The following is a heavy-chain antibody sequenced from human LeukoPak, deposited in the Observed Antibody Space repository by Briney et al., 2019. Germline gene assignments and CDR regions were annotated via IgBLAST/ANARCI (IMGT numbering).Heavy chain of an antibody. J-gene: IGHJ3*02. CDR3: ARGNGYSPRGGFDI. D-gene: IGHD5-24*01. CDR2: INPNSGGT. Sequence: ASVKVSCKASGYTFTSYYMHWVRQAPGQGLEWMGWINPNSGGTNYAQKFQGRVTMTRDTSISTAYMELSRLRSDDTAVYYCARGNGYSPRGGFDIWGQGTMVTVSS. CDR1: GYTFTSYY. V-gene: IGHV1-2*02.